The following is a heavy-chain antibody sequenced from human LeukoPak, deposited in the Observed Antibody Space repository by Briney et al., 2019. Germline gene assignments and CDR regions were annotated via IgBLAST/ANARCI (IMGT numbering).Heavy chain of an antibody. D-gene: IGHD4-11*01. CDR2: IYYSGST. V-gene: IGHV4-39*01. CDR1: GGSISSSSYY. Sequence: SETLSLTCTVSGGSISSSSYYWGWIRQPPGKGLEWIGSIYYSGSTYYNPSLKSRVTISVDTSKNQFSLKLSSVTAADTAVYYCAPAVNDYTENYYFDYWGQGTLVTVSS. J-gene: IGHJ4*02. CDR3: APAVNDYTENYYFDY.